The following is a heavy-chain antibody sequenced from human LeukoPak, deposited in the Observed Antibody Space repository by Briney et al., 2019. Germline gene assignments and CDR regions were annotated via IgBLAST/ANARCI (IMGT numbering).Heavy chain of an antibody. V-gene: IGHV5-51*01. Sequence: GESLKISCKGSGYSFTSYWIGWVRHMPGKGLEWMGIIYPGDSDTRYSPSFQRQVTISADKSISTAYLQWSSLKASDTAMYYCARAYYYGSGSYYFDYWGQGTLVTVSS. CDR3: ARAYYYGSGSYYFDY. J-gene: IGHJ4*02. D-gene: IGHD3-10*01. CDR2: IYPGDSDT. CDR1: GYSFTSYW.